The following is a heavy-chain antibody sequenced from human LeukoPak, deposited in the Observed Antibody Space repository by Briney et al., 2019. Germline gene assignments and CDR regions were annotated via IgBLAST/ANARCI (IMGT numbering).Heavy chain of an antibody. CDR2: IYSSGST. J-gene: IGHJ4*02. CDR3: ARVSLNYYDFWSGKGTYFFDY. D-gene: IGHD3-3*01. CDR1: GGSISSHY. Sequence: SETLSLTCTVSGGSISSHYWSWIRQPAGKGLEWIGRIYSSGSTSYNPSLKSRVTMSVDTSKNQFSLKLTSVTAADTAVYYCARVSLNYYDFWSGKGTYFFDYWGQGTLVTVSS. V-gene: IGHV4-4*07.